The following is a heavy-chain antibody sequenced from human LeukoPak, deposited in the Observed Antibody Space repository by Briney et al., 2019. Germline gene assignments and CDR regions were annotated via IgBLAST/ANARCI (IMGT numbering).Heavy chain of an antibody. CDR3: AKGADPYYYDSSGLDY. D-gene: IGHD3-22*01. J-gene: IGHJ4*02. CDR2: ISWNSGSI. Sequence: PGRSLRLSCAASGFTFDDYAMHWVRQAPGKGLEWVSGISWNSGSIGYADSVKGRFTISRDNAKDSLYLQMNSLRAEDTALYYCAKGADPYYYDSSGLDYWGQGTLVTVSS. V-gene: IGHV3-9*01. CDR1: GFTFDDYA.